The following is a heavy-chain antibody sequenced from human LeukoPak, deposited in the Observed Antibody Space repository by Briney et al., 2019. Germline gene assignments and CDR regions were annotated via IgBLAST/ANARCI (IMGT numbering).Heavy chain of an antibody. CDR1: GFTFSRYG. Sequence: GGSLRLSCAASGFTFSRYGMHWVRQAPGKGLEWVAFIRYDGNEKKYGDSVTGRFTISRDNSKNTLYLQMNSLRAEDTAVYYCAKVSGGNWGGGDAFDIWGQGTMVTVSS. D-gene: IGHD4-23*01. CDR2: IRYDGNEK. CDR3: AKVSGGNWGGGDAFDI. V-gene: IGHV3-30*02. J-gene: IGHJ3*02.